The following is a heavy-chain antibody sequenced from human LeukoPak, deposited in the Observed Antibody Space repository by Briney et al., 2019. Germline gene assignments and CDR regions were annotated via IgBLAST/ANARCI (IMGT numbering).Heavy chain of an antibody. D-gene: IGHD1-26*01. J-gene: IGHJ4*02. Sequence: GGSLRLSCAASGFTFSSYRMSWVRQAPGKGLEWVANIKQDGSEKYYVDSVKGRFTISRDNAKNSLYLQMNSLRAEDTAVYYCASGSYGTIDYWGQGTLVTVSS. CDR1: GFTFSSYR. V-gene: IGHV3-7*01. CDR3: ASGSYGTIDY. CDR2: IKQDGSEK.